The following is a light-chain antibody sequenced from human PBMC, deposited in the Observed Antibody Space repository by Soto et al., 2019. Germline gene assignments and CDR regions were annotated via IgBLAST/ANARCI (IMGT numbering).Light chain of an antibody. J-gene: IGKJ4*01. V-gene: IGKV3-15*01. Sequence: EIVMTQSPATLSVSPGERATLSCRASQSVAGNLAWYQQKPGQAPRLLIYGASTRATGIPARFSGIGSGTEFTLTISSLQSEDFAVFYCKQYNNWPPITFGGGTKVEIK. CDR1: QSVAGN. CDR3: KQYNNWPPIT. CDR2: GAS.